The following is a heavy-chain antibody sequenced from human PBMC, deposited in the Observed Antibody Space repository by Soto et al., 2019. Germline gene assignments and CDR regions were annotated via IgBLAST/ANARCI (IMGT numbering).Heavy chain of an antibody. CDR1: GYTFSTSW. Sequence: GESLKISCKGSGYTFSTSWISWVRQMPGKGLEWMGRIDPSDSYINYSPSFQGHVSISDDKCISTAYLQWSSLKASDTAIYYCARQVRYYDSSGYDYDAFDVWGQGTKVTVSS. J-gene: IGHJ3*01. D-gene: IGHD3-22*01. CDR2: IDPSDSYI. CDR3: ARQVRYYDSSGYDYDAFDV. V-gene: IGHV5-10-1*01.